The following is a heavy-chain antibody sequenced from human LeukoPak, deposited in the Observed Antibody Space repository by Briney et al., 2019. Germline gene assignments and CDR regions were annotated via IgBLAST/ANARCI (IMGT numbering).Heavy chain of an antibody. CDR2: IKQDGSEK. CDR1: GFTFSSYW. CDR3: ARDFNWGIFDY. Sequence: GGSLRLSCAASGFTFSSYWMNWVRQAPGKGLEWVANIKQDGSEKYYVDSVKGRFSISRDNAKNSLYLQMDSLRAEDTAVYYCARDFNWGIFDYWGQGILVTVSS. D-gene: IGHD7-27*01. V-gene: IGHV3-7*01. J-gene: IGHJ4*02.